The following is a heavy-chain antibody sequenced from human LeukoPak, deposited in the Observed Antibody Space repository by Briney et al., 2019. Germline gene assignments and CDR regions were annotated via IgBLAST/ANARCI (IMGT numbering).Heavy chain of an antibody. CDR2: ISYDGSNK. J-gene: IGHJ4*02. Sequence: GRSLRLSCAASGFTFSSYAMHWVRQAPGKGLEWVAVISYDGSNKYYADSVKGRFTISRDNSRNTLYLQMNSLRAEDTAVYYCASGDGYVWKRQPYYWGQGTLVTVSS. CDR1: GFTFSSYA. CDR3: ASGDGYVWKRQPYY. V-gene: IGHV3-30-3*01. D-gene: IGHD5-24*01.